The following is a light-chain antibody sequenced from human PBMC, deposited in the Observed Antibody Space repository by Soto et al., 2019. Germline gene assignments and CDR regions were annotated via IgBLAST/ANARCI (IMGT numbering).Light chain of an antibody. CDR2: NTS. CDR3: QQYGSSPQT. J-gene: IGKJ1*01. V-gene: IGKV3-20*01. CDR1: ESVASSY. Sequence: IVLTQSPGTLSLSPGEGATLSCRASESVASSYLAWYQQIPGQAPRLLIYNTSSWATGIPDRFSGSGSGTDFTLTISRLEPEDFAVYYCQQYGSSPQTFGQGTKVDIK.